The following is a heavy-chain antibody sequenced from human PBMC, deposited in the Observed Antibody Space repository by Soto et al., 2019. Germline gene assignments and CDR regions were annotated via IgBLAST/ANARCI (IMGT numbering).Heavy chain of an antibody. CDR3: ARDLGYCNSSGCFRNWFDP. J-gene: IGHJ5*02. CDR1: GYSFRTHG. CDR2: ISAYDDKT. Sequence: QVQLVQSGAEVKTPGASVKVSCRASGYSFRTHGISWVRQAPGQGLEWMGWISAYDDKTNFPQKFQGRITMTTDTSTSTAYMELRSLRSDDTAAYFCARDLGYCNSSGCFRNWFDPWGQGTLVTVSS. V-gene: IGHV1-18*01. D-gene: IGHD2-15*01.